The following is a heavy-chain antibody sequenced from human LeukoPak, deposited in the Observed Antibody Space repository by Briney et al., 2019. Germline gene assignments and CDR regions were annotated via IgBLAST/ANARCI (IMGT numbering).Heavy chain of an antibody. CDR2: ISSSGGAI. CDR3: ATYYYDSLY. D-gene: IGHD3-22*01. CDR1: GFTFGDYS. J-gene: IGHJ4*02. V-gene: IGHV3-48*01. Sequence: GGSLRLSCAASGFTFGDYSMNWVRQAPGKGLEWVSYISSSGGAIDNADSVKGRFTISRDNAKNSLYLQMKSLRAEDTAVYYCATYYYDSLYWGQGTLVTVSS.